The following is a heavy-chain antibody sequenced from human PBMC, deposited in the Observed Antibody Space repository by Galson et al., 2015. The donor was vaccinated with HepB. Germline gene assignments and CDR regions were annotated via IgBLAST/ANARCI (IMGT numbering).Heavy chain of an antibody. J-gene: IGHJ5*02. CDR1: GDSVSSNSAA. D-gene: IGHD6-13*01. CDR3: ARGALRYSSSWYGNNWFDP. Sequence: CAISGDSVSSNSAAWNWIRQSPSRGLEWLGRTYYRSKWYNDYAVSVKSRMTINPDTSKNQFSLQLNSVTPEDTAVYYCARGALRYSSSWYGNNWFDPWGQGTLVTVSS. V-gene: IGHV6-1*01. CDR2: TYYRSKWYN.